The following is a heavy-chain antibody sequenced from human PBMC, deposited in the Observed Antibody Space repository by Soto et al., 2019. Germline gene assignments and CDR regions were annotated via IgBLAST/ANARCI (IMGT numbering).Heavy chain of an antibody. J-gene: IGHJ5*02. CDR2: IYHSGST. D-gene: IGHD1-7*01. CDR3: AGYNWNYYFDP. V-gene: IGHV4-61*01. Sequence: ATLSLICTVSGGSVRDGSYYWAWLRQPPGKGLEWIGHIYHSGSTIYNPSLKSRVTISIDTSKSQFSLNLNSMTAADTAVYYCAGYNWNYYFDPWGQGTLVTVSS. CDR1: GGSVRDGSYY.